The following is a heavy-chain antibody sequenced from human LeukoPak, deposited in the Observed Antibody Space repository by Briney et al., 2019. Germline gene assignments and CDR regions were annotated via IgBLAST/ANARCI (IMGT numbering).Heavy chain of an antibody. CDR1: GYSFTSYW. CDR3: ARHLDDSSGYYYRTMYYFDY. J-gene: IGHJ4*02. D-gene: IGHD3-22*01. CDR2: IYPGDSDA. Sequence: GESLKISCKGSGYSFTSYWIGWVRQMPGKGLEWMGIIYPGDSDARYSPSFQDQVTFSADKSISTAYLQWSSLKASDTAMYYCARHLDDSSGYYYRTMYYFDYWGQGTLVTVSS. V-gene: IGHV5-51*01.